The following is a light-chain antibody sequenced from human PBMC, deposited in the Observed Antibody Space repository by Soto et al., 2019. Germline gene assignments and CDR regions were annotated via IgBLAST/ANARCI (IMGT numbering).Light chain of an antibody. Sequence: QSALTQPPSASGSPGQSVTISCTGTSSDIGAYIYVSWYQQHPGKAPKLMIFEVSRRPSGVPERFSGSKSGNTASLTVSGLQADDEAHYYCSSYAGSNNFVFGTGTKLTVL. CDR2: EVS. V-gene: IGLV2-8*01. CDR1: SSDIGAYIY. CDR3: SSYAGSNNFV. J-gene: IGLJ1*01.